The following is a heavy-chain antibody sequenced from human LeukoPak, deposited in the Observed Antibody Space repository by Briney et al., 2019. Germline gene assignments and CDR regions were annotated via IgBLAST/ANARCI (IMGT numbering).Heavy chain of an antibody. J-gene: IGHJ6*02. CDR1: GGTFSSYA. Sequence: SVKVSCKASGGTFSSYAISWVRQAPGQGLEWMGGIIPTFGTANYAQKFQGRVTITADESTSTAYMELSSLRSEDAAVYYCARGRFYQGSYYYYYYGMDVWGQGTTVTVPS. CDR3: ARGRFYQGSYYYYYYGMDV. V-gene: IGHV1-69*13. CDR2: IIPTFGTA. D-gene: IGHD2-2*01.